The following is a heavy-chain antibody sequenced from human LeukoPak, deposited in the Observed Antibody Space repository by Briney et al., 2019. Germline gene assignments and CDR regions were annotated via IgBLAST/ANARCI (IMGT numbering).Heavy chain of an antibody. D-gene: IGHD3-22*01. CDR2: IYYSGST. Sequence: PSETLSLTCTVSGGSISSSSYYWGWIRQPPGKGLEWIGSIYYSGSTYYNPSLKSRVTISVYTSKNQFSLKLSSVTAADTAVYYCASPNYYDSSGYYAWGQGTLVTVSS. J-gene: IGHJ5*02. CDR3: ASPNYYDSSGYYA. V-gene: IGHV4-39*01. CDR1: GGSISSSSYY.